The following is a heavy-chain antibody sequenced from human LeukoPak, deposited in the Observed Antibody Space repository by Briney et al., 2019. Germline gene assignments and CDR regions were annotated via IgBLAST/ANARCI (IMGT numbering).Heavy chain of an antibody. V-gene: IGHV1-69*13. J-gene: IGHJ4*02. CDR2: IIPIFGTA. D-gene: IGHD3-3*01. Sequence: GASVKVSCKASGGTFSSYAISWVRQAPGQGLEWMGGIIPIFGTANYAQKFQGRVTITADESTSTAYMELSSLRSEDTAVYYCVRGLIYDFWSGYYYWGQGTLVTVSS. CDR3: VRGLIYDFWSGYYY. CDR1: GGTFSSYA.